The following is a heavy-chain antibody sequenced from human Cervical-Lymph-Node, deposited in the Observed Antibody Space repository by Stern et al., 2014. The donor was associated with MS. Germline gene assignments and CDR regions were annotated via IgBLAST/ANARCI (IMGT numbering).Heavy chain of an antibody. CDR2: IFWDDDK. Sequence: QVTLKESGPTLVKPTQTLTLTCTFSGFSLSTSGVGVGWIRQPPGKALEWLALIFWDDDKYYSPSLKSRLTITKDTSKSQVVLTMTNMDPVDTATYYCAHRVPTGACTGGSTCRLAFDYWGQGTLVTVSS. D-gene: IGHD2-8*02. CDR3: AHRVPTGACTGGSTCRLAFDY. J-gene: IGHJ4*02. V-gene: IGHV2-5*02. CDR1: GFSLSTSGVG.